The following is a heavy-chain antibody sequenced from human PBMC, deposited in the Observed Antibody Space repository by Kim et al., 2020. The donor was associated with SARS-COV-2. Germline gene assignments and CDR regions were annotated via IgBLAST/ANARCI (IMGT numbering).Heavy chain of an antibody. J-gene: IGHJ4*02. Sequence: YAQKFQGRVTMTRDTATSTVYMELSSLRSEDTAVYYCARELTAMVQIFDYWGQGTLVTVSS. CDR3: ARELTAMVQIFDY. V-gene: IGHV1-46*01. D-gene: IGHD5-18*01.